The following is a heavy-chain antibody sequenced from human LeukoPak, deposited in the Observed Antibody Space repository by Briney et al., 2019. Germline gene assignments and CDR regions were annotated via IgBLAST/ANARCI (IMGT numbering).Heavy chain of an antibody. CDR3: ASGNYYDSSGDAFDI. CDR2: ISSSGSTI. CDR1: GFTFSDYY. J-gene: IGHJ3*02. D-gene: IGHD3-22*01. Sequence: GGSLRLPCAASGFTFSDYYMSWIRQAPGKGLEWVSYISSSGSTICYADSVKGRFTISRDNAKNSLYLQMNSLRAEDTAVYYCASGNYYDSSGDAFDIWGQGTMVTVSS. V-gene: IGHV3-11*04.